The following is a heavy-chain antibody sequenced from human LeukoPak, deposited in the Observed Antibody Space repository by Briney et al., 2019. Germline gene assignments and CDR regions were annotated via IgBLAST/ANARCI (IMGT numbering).Heavy chain of an antibody. CDR1: GGSISSYY. V-gene: IGHV4-59*01. D-gene: IGHD3-16*02. CDR3: ARVKGVIVLYYFDY. Sequence: PSETLSLTCTVSGGSISSYYWSWIQQPPGKGLEWIGYIYYSGSTNYNPSLKSRVTISVDTSKNQFSLKLSSVTAADTAVYYCARVKGVIVLYYFDYWGQGTLVTVSS. CDR2: IYYSGST. J-gene: IGHJ4*02.